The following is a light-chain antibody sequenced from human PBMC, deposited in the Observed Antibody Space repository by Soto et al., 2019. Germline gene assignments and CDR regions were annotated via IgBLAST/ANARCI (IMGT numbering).Light chain of an antibody. V-gene: IGKV1-5*01. Sequence: QMTQSPSTLSASVGDRVTITCRASLSVDLWVAWYQQKPGKAPKLLIYDASSLQSGVPSRFSGSGAGTEFTLTISSLQPDDFGTYYCQEYNSYTGTFGPGTKV. J-gene: IGKJ1*01. CDR1: LSVDLW. CDR3: QEYNSYTGT. CDR2: DAS.